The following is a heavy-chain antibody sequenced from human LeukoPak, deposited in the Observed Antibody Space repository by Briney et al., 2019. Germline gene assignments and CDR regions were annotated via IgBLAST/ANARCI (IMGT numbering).Heavy chain of an antibody. Sequence: ASVKVSCKVSGYTLTELSMHWVRQAPGKGFEWMGRFDPADGETIYAQKFLGRVTMTADTSTDTVYMGLSSLRSEDTAVYYCATEGKMVRGVYTDYWGQGTLVTVSS. D-gene: IGHD3-10*01. CDR2: FDPADGET. CDR1: GYTLTELS. V-gene: IGHV1-24*01. J-gene: IGHJ4*02. CDR3: ATEGKMVRGVYTDY.